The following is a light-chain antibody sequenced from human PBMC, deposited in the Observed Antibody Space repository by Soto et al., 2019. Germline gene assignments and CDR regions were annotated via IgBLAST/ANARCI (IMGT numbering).Light chain of an antibody. CDR2: DAS. J-gene: IGKJ4*01. V-gene: IGKV3-11*01. CDR3: QQRSNWQFT. Sequence: EIVLTQSPATLSLSPGERATLSCRASQSVSSYLSWYQQKPGQAPRLLISDASNRATGIPARFSGSGSGTDFSLTISSLEPEDCAVYYCQQRSNWQFTFGGGTKVEIK. CDR1: QSVSSY.